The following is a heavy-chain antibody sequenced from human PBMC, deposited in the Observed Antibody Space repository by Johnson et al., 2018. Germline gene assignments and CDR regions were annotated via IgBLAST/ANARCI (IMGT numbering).Heavy chain of an antibody. CDR3: AKDMGHYCSGGSCYGSAAFDI. CDR2: ISWNSGSI. V-gene: IGHV3-9*01. J-gene: IGHJ3*02. Sequence: EVQLVESGGGLVQPGRSLRLSCAASGFTFDDYAMHWVRQAPGKGLEWVSGISWNSGSIGYADSVKGRFTLSRDNAKNSLYLQMNSLRAEDTALYYCAKDMGHYCSGGSCYGSAAFDIWGQGTMVTVSS. D-gene: IGHD2-15*01. CDR1: GFTFDDYA.